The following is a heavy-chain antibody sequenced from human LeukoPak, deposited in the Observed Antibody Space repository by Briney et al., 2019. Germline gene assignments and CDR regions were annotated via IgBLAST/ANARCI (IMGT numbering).Heavy chain of an antibody. CDR3: AREGRYCSSTSCYTPLNSRYGMDV. J-gene: IGHJ6*02. Sequence: SETLSLTCAVYGGSFSGYYWSWIRQPPGKGLEWIGEINHSGSTNYNPSLKSRVTISVDTSKNQSSLKLSSVTAADTAVYYCAREGRYCSSTSCYTPLNSRYGMDVWGQGTTVTVSS. CDR2: INHSGST. V-gene: IGHV4-34*01. D-gene: IGHD2-2*02. CDR1: GGSFSGYY.